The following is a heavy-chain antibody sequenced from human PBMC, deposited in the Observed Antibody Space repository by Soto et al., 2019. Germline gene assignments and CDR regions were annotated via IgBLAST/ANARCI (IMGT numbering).Heavy chain of an antibody. CDR2: IKQDGSEK. J-gene: IGHJ6*02. V-gene: IGHV3-7*01. Sequence: QPGGSLRLSCAASGFTFSSYWMSWVRQAPGKGLEWVANIKQDGSEKYYVDSVKGRFTISRDNAKNSLYLQMNSLRAEDTAVYYCARVGNAYYYYSGMDVWGQGTTVTVSS. D-gene: IGHD2-8*01. CDR1: GFTFSSYW. CDR3: ARVGNAYYYYSGMDV.